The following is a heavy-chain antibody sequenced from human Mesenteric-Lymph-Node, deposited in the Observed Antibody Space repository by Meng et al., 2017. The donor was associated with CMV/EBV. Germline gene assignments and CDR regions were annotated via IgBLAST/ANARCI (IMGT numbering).Heavy chain of an antibody. D-gene: IGHD1-26*01. CDR1: GLTVSSRY. Sequence: GESLKISCVASGLTVSSRYMSWVRQAPGKGLEWVSIIYSGGATYYADSVRGRFTFSRDNVKNTLYLQMNSLRAEDTAVYYCARDELYGYGMDVWGHGTTVTVSS. J-gene: IGHJ6*02. CDR3: ARDELYGYGMDV. V-gene: IGHV3-53*01. CDR2: IYSGGAT.